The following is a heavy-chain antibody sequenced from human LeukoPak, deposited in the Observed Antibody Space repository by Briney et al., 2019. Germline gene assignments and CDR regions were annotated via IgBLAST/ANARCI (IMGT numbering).Heavy chain of an antibody. D-gene: IGHD3-3*01. CDR3: ARAGHDYDFWSGYYRPYYFDY. Sequence: SETLSLTCTVSGGSISSYYWGWIRQPPGKGLEWIGYIYYSGSTNYNPSLKSRVTISVDTSKNQFSLKLSSVTAADTAVYYCARAGHDYDFWSGYYRPYYFDYWGQGTLVTVSS. V-gene: IGHV4-59*01. J-gene: IGHJ4*02. CDR2: IYYSGST. CDR1: GGSISSYY.